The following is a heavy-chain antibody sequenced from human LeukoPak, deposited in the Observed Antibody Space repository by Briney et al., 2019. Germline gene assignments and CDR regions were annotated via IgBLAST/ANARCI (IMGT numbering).Heavy chain of an antibody. CDR3: AKAPMEDSWYIHFDY. J-gene: IGHJ4*02. CDR1: GFTISENY. Sequence: GGSLRLSCGVSGFTISENYMTRVRQAPRKGREWVSVIYKDGSTYYTDSVKGRFTISRDNSKNTLYLQINSLRAEDTAIYYCAKAPMEDSWYIHFDYWGQGTLVTVSS. D-gene: IGHD6-13*01. V-gene: IGHV3-53*01. CDR2: IYKDGST.